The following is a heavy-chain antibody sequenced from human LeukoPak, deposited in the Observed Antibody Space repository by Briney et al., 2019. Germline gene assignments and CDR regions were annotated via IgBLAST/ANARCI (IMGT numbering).Heavy chain of an antibody. J-gene: IGHJ6*03. CDR2: FFSGGST. D-gene: IGHD5-18*01. V-gene: IGHV3-53*01. CDR3: VADSSAYGYYHHHMDV. Sequence: GSLRLSCAASGVTVGSTYMGWVRQAPGKGLEWVSVFFSGGSTYYSDSVRGRFTISRDESKNTVFLQMNSLRPEDTALYHCVADSSAYGYYHHHMDVWGKGTTVTVSS. CDR1: GVTVGSTY.